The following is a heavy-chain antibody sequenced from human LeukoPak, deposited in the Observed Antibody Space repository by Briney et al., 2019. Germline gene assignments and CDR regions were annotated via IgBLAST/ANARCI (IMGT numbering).Heavy chain of an antibody. CDR2: INAGNGNT. Sequence: GASVKVSCKASGYTFTSYAMHWVRQAPGQRLEWMGWINAGNGNTKYSQKFQGRVTITRDTSASTAYMELSRLRSEDTAVYYCARSRYCSGGSCYSLGDYWGQGTLVTVSS. J-gene: IGHJ4*02. D-gene: IGHD2-15*01. CDR3: ARSRYCSGGSCYSLGDY. CDR1: GYTFTSYA. V-gene: IGHV1-3*01.